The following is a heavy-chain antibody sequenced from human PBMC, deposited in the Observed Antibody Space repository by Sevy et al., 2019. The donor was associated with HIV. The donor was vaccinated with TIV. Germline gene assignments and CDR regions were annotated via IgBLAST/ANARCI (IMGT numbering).Heavy chain of an antibody. J-gene: IGHJ4*02. D-gene: IGHD3-3*01. CDR1: GYTFTAYY. CDR3: ARDYDFWSGSTHLLY. CDR2: INPNSDGT. V-gene: IGHV1-2*02. Sequence: ASVKVSCKASGYTFTAYYLHWVRQAPGQGLEWMGWINPNSDGTNYAQKFQDRVTMTTDTSLTTAYMELRRLTSDDTAVYYCARDYDFWSGSTHLLYWGQGTLVTVSS.